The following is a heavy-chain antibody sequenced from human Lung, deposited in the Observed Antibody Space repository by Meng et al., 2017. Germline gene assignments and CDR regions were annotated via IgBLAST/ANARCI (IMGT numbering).Heavy chain of an antibody. CDR1: GIIFEYYG. CDR3: TRGPSLAMSAVPDY. V-gene: IGHV3-20*03. J-gene: IGHJ4*02. Sequence: EVLWVGVGGVLVRPGGSLRLSVAAVGIIFEYYGMSWVRHAPGKGREWGSCINWNGGNVDYAVSVKGRFTISRDNAKNSLHLQMNSLRAEDTALYYCTRGPSLAMSAVPDYWGQGTLVTVSS. D-gene: IGHD5/OR15-5a*01. CDR2: INWNGGNV.